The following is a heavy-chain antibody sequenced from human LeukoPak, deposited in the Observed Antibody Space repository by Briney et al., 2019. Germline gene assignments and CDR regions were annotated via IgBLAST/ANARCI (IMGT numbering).Heavy chain of an antibody. CDR3: ATAITKMYYYYYMDV. Sequence: PGGSLRLSCAASGLTFSDYYMSWIRQAPGKGLEWVSYISSSGSTIYYADSVKGRFTISRDNAKNSLYLQMNSLRAEDTAVYYSATAITKMYYYYYMDVWGKGTTVTISS. CDR1: GLTFSDYY. CDR2: ISSSGSTI. D-gene: IGHD1-1*01. V-gene: IGHV3-11*01. J-gene: IGHJ6*03.